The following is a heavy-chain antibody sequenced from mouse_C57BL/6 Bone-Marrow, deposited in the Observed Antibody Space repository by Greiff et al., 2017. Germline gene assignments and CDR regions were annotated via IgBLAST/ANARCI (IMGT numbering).Heavy chain of an antibody. CDR1: GYTFTSYG. CDR3: AAWPTIVTYVNY. D-gene: IGHD2-5*01. CDR2: IYPRSGNT. Sequence: VKLVESGAELARPGASVKLSCKASGYTFTSYGISWVKQRTGQGLEWIGEIYPRSGNTYYNEKFKGKATLTADKSSSTAYVELRSLTSEDSAVYFCAAWPTIVTYVNYWGQGTTLTVSS. V-gene: IGHV1-81*01. J-gene: IGHJ2*01.